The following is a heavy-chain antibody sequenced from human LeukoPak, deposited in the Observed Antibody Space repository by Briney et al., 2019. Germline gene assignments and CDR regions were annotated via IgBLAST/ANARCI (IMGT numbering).Heavy chain of an antibody. CDR2: ISGSGGST. V-gene: IGHV3-23*01. Sequence: GGSLRLSCAASGFTFSSYGMSWVRQAPGRGLEGVSSISGSGGSTLYADSVQGRFAISRDNSKNSLYLQMNSLRAEDTALYYCAKDSGQQLDAFDIWGQGTMVTVSS. CDR1: GFTFSSYG. CDR3: AKDSGQQLDAFDI. D-gene: IGHD6-13*01. J-gene: IGHJ3*02.